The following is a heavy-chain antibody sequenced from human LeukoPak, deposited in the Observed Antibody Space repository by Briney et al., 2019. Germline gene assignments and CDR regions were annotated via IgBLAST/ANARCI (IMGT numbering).Heavy chain of an antibody. J-gene: IGHJ6*03. CDR2: IYYSGST. CDR1: GGSISSSSYY. Sequence: PSETLSLTCTVSGGSISSSSYYWGWIRQPPGKGLEWIVSIYYSGSTYYNPSLKSRVTISVDTSKNQFSLKLSSVTAADTAVYYCARDVVGGDYYYMDVWGKGTTVTVSS. D-gene: IGHD3-10*01. CDR3: ARDVVGGDYYYMDV. V-gene: IGHV4-39*07.